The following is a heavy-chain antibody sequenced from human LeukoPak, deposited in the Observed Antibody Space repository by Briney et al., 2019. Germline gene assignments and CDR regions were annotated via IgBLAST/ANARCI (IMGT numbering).Heavy chain of an antibody. J-gene: IGHJ5*02. V-gene: IGHV3-7*04. CDR1: GFTFSSYW. CDR2: IKQDGSEK. Sequence: GGSLRLSCAASGFTFSSYWMSWVRQAPGKGLEGVANIKQDGSEKYYVDSVKGRFTISRDNAKNSLYLQMNSLRAEDTAVYYCARAGATPPHWFDPWGQGTLVTVSS. CDR3: ARAGATPPHWFDP. D-gene: IGHD1-26*01.